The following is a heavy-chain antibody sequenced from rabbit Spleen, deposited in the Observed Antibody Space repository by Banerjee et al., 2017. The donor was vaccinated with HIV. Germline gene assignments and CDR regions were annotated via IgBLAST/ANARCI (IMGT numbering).Heavy chain of an antibody. V-gene: IGHV1S40*01. CDR2: IHAGDGAT. CDR1: GFSFSSYY. Sequence: QSLEESGGDLVKPGASLTLTCTASGFSFSSYYMCWVRQAPGKGPEWIACIHAGDGATYYASWAKGRFTISKTSSSTVDLKMTSLTAADTATYFCARDSGWKLYGMDLWGQGTLVTVS. CDR3: ARDSGWKLYGMDL. J-gene: IGHJ6*01. D-gene: IGHD4-1*01.